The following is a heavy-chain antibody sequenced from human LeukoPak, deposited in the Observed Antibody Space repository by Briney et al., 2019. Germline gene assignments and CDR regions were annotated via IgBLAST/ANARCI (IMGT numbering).Heavy chain of an antibody. Sequence: PGGSLRLSCAASGFTVSSNFMNWVRQAPGKGLEWVSDYADSVKGRFTISRDNSKNTLYLQMNRLRAEDTAVYYCARDLLGGGTFDIWGQGTMVTVSS. CDR1: GFTVSSNF. J-gene: IGHJ3*02. CDR3: ARDLLGGGTFDI. D-gene: IGHD3-16*01. V-gene: IGHV3-53*01.